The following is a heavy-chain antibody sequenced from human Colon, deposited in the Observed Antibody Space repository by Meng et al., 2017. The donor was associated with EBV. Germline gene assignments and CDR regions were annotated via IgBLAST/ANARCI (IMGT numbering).Heavy chain of an antibody. J-gene: IGHJ4*02. CDR1: GFTFTNSH. CDR2: IKRASDGGTT. Sequence: VELVGSGGGLGKPGESLRLSCAASGFTFTNSHMTWVRQAPGKGLEWVGRIKRASDGGTTDYAAPVKGRFTISRDDSKSTVYLQMNSLKSEDTGVYYCTDVGGDMIWGQGTLVTVSS. CDR3: TDVGGDMI. V-gene: IGHV3-15*01. D-gene: IGHD3-10*01.